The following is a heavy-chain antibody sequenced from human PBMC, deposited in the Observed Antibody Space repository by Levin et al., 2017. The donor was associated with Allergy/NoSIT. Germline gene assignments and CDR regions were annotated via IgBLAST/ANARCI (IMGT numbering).Heavy chain of an antibody. J-gene: IGHJ4*02. D-gene: IGHD3-3*01. V-gene: IGHV3-48*03. CDR2: ISSSGSTI. CDR3: ARQLGNFWSGYNYFDY. CDR1: GFTFSSYE. Sequence: PGWSLRLSCAASGFTFSSYEMNWVRQAPGKGLEWVSYISSSGSTIYYADSVKGRFTISRDNAKNSLYLQMNSLRAEDTAVYYCARQLGNFWSGYNYFDYWGQGTLVTVSS.